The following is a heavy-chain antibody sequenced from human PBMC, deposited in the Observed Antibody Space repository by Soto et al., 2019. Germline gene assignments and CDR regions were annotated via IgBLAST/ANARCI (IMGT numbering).Heavy chain of an antibody. J-gene: IGHJ4*02. CDR1: GGPFSSHS. CDR3: ILRGLAKDFDL. V-gene: IGHV1-69*04. CDR2: FIPILDRT. D-gene: IGHD3-10*01. Sequence: QVLVVQSGAEVKTPGSSVRVSCKASGGPFSSHSITWVRQAPGQGIEWMGRFIPILDRTNHAQRFQGRVKFTADTSTSTAYMELSDMRSQETARYYCILRGLAKDFDLWGEGTQVTVSS.